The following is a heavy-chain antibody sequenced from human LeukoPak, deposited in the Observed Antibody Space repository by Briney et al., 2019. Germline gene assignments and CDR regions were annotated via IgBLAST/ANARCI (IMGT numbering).Heavy chain of an antibody. CDR2: IYHSGST. D-gene: IGHD3-22*01. CDR3: ARGSGYYDSSGPLGPLDY. V-gene: IGHV4-38-2*02. J-gene: IGHJ4*02. Sequence: SETLSLTCTVSGYSISSGYYWGWIRQPPGKGLEWIGSIYHSGSTYYNPSLKSRVTISVDTSKNQFSLKLSSVTAADTAVYYCARGSGYYDSSGPLGPLDYWGQGTLVTVSS. CDR1: GYSISSGYY.